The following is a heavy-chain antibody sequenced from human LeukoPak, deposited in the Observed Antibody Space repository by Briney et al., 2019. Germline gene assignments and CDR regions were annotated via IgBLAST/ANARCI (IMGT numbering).Heavy chain of an antibody. CDR3: ARGGSYYYDSSGYYFQH. D-gene: IGHD3-22*01. CDR1: GYTFTSYG. Sequence: EASVKVSCKASGYTFTSYGTSWVRQAPGQGLEWMGWISAYNGNTNYAQKLQGRVTMTTDTSTSTAYMELRSLRSDDTAVYYCARGGSYYYDSSGYYFQHWGQGTLVTVSS. CDR2: ISAYNGNT. J-gene: IGHJ1*01. V-gene: IGHV1-18*01.